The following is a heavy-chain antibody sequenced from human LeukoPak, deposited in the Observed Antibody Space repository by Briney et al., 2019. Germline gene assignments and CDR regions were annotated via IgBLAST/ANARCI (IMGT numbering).Heavy chain of an antibody. D-gene: IGHD5-18*01. V-gene: IGHV3-21*01. CDR2: ISSSSSYI. Sequence: TPGGSLRLSCAASGFTFSSYSMNWVRQAPGKGLEWVSSISSSSSYIYYADSVKGRFTISRDNAKNSLYLQMNSLRAEDTAVYYCARDQGTAMVPNWFDPWGQGTLVTVSS. J-gene: IGHJ5*02. CDR3: ARDQGTAMVPNWFDP. CDR1: GFTFSSYS.